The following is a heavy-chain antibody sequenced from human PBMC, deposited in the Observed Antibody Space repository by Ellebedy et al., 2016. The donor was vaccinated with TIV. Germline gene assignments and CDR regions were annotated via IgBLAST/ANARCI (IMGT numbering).Heavy chain of an antibody. D-gene: IGHD6-6*01. V-gene: IGHV1-18*01. CDR3: ARSIAARSLVY. CDR2: ISAYNGNT. Sequence: ASVKVSXXASGYTFTSYGISWVRQAPGQGLEWMGWISAYNGNTNYAQKLQGRVTMTTDTSTSTAYMKLRSLRSDDTAVYYCARSIAARSLVYWGQGTLVTVSS. J-gene: IGHJ4*02. CDR1: GYTFTSYG.